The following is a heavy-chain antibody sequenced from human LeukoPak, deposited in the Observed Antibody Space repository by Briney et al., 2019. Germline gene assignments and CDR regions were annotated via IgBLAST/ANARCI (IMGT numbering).Heavy chain of an antibody. CDR2: IYPGDSDT. D-gene: IGHD2-21*01. J-gene: IGHJ5*02. CDR3: ARHVVVSQKHNWFDP. Sequence: GESLKISCQGSGYSFTSYWIGWVRQMPGKGLEWMGIIYPGDSDTRYSPSFQGQVTISADRSISTAYLQWSSLKASDTAMYYCARHVVVSQKHNWFDPWGQGTLVTVSS. CDR1: GYSFTSYW. V-gene: IGHV5-51*01.